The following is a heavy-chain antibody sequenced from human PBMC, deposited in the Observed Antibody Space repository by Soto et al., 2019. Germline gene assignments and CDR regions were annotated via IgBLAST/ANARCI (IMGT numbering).Heavy chain of an antibody. J-gene: IGHJ4*02. CDR1: GFTFSSYS. Sequence: PGGSLRLSCAASGFTFSSYSIHWVRQAPGRGLEWVSAITRNSDIYYADSVKGRFTISRDNTKNALYLQMNSVKDEDTAVNCCTKTAEAVAGTVYGYWGQGTLVTVSS. D-gene: IGHD6-19*01. CDR2: ITRNSDI. V-gene: IGHV3-21*04. CDR3: TKTAEAVAGTVYGY.